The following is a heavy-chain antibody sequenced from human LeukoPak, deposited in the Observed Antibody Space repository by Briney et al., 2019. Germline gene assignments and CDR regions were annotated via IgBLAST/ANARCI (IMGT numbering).Heavy chain of an antibody. CDR1: GFTFSSYA. V-gene: IGHV3-23*01. CDR2: ISGSGGST. J-gene: IGHJ4*02. Sequence: GGSLRLSCAASGFTFSSYAMSWVRQAPGKGLEWVSAISGSGGSTYYADSVKGRFTISRDSSKNTLYLQMNSLRAEDTAVYYCAKVNPALYCSGGSCYGDYWGQGTLVTVSS. CDR3: AKVNPALYCSGGSCYGDY. D-gene: IGHD2-15*01.